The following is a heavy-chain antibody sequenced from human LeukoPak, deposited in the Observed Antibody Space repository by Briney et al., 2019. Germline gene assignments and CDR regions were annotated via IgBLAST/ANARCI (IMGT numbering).Heavy chain of an antibody. CDR2: ITSSGTTV. CDR3: GRGHYGIDY. D-gene: IGHD4-17*01. J-gene: IGHJ4*02. CDR1: GFTFSDYY. Sequence: GGSLRLSCAASGFTFSDYYMTWFRQAPGKGLEWISYITSSGTTVYYADSVKGRFTISRDNARNSLYLQMNSLRVEDTAVYYCGRGHYGIDYWGQGTLVSVSS. V-gene: IGHV3-11*01.